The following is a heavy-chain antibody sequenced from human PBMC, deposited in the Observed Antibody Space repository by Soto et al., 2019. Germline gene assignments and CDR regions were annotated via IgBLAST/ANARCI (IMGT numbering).Heavy chain of an antibody. CDR2: IIPVVNIA. D-gene: IGHD3-10*01. CDR3: ASPFFGASAFDM. CDR1: GGTFTTYT. Sequence: GASVKVSCKASGGTFTTYTINWVRQAPGQGLEWMGRIIPVVNIANYAQKFQGRVSITADTSTGTAYMELSSLRSEDTAVYYCASPFFGASAFDMWGHGTMVTVSS. V-gene: IGHV1-69*02. J-gene: IGHJ3*02.